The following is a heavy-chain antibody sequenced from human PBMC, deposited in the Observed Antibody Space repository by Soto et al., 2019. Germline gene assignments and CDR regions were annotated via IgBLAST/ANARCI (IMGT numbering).Heavy chain of an antibody. D-gene: IGHD3-22*01. V-gene: IGHV3-53*01. Sequence: GGSLRLSCAASGFTVSSNYMSWVRQAPGKGLEWVSVIYSGGSTYYADSVKGRFTISRDNSKNTLYLQMNSLRAEDTAVYYCARAHYYDSSGYKDVWGQGPTVTVSS. CDR1: GFTVSSNY. J-gene: IGHJ6*02. CDR2: IYSGGST. CDR3: ARAHYYDSSGYKDV.